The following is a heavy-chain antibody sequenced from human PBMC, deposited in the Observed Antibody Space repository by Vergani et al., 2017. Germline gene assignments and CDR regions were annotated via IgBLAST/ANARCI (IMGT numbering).Heavy chain of an antibody. CDR3: ARDTEDYGDYPLDY. J-gene: IGHJ4*02. D-gene: IGHD4-17*01. V-gene: IGHV1-18*01. CDR1: GYTFTNYG. CDR2: INAYNGNT. Sequence: QVNLVQSGPEVKKPGASVRVSCKASGYTFTNYGITWVRQAPGQGLEWMGWINAYNGNTNYAETLQGRVTMTTDTSTNTAYMELTRLRSDDTAVYYCARDTEDYGDYPLDYWGQGTLVTVSS.